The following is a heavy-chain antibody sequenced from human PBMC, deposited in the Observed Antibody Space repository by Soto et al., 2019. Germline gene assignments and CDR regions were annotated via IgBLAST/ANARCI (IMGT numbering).Heavy chain of an antibody. CDR3: ARGDWYFDL. CDR2: ITTDNGNT. V-gene: IGHV1-18*01. CDR1: GYTFTTYG. J-gene: IGHJ2*01. Sequence: QVQLVQSGADVKKPGASVKVSCKASGYTFTTYGITWVRQAPGQGLEWMGWITTDNGNTNYGQKLQGRVTMTTDTSTSTAYIVSRSLRSDDTAVYYCARGDWYFDLWGRGTLVTVSS.